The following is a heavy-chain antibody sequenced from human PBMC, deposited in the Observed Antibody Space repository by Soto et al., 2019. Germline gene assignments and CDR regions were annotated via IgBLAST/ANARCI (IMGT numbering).Heavy chain of an antibody. Sequence: VGSLRLSCTASGFAFSDYGMHWVRQAPGKGLEWVAIIFYDGSHKYYADSVKGRFTISRDNSRNTVELQMNSLRAEDTATYFCARRRSTVTTPWFYHGMDVWGRGTTVTVSS. J-gene: IGHJ6*02. CDR3: ARRRSTVTTPWFYHGMDV. CDR1: GFAFSDYG. CDR2: IFYDGSHK. D-gene: IGHD4-17*01. V-gene: IGHV3-33*01.